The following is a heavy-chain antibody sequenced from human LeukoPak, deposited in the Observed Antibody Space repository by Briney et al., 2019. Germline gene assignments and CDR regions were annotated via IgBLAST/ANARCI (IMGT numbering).Heavy chain of an antibody. CDR3: ARGRAGATRVG. CDR2: INHSGST. CDR1: GGSFSGYY. V-gene: IGHV4-34*01. J-gene: IGHJ4*02. Sequence: PSETLSLTCAVYGGSFSGYYWSWIRQPPGKGLEWIGEINHSGSTNYNPSLKSRVTISVDTSKNQFSLKLSSVTAADTAVYYCARGRAGATRVGWGQGTLVTVSS. D-gene: IGHD1-26*01.